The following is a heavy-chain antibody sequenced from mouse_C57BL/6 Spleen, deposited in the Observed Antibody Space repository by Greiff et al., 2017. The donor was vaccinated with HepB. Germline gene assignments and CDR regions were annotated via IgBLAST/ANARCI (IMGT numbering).Heavy chain of an antibody. D-gene: IGHD3-2*02. Sequence: VQLQQSGAELVMPGASVKLSCKASGYTFTSYWMHWVKQRPGQGLEWIGAIDPSDSSTNYNQKFKGKSTLTVDKSSSKAYMKLSSLKSEASAVYYGARGTGYMDYWGQGTSVTVSS. V-gene: IGHV1-69*01. J-gene: IGHJ4*01. CDR2: IDPSDSST. CDR3: ARGTGYMDY. CDR1: GYTFTSYW.